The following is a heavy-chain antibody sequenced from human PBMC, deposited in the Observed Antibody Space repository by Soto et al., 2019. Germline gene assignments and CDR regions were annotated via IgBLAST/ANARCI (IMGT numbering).Heavy chain of an antibody. D-gene: IGHD5-18*01. V-gene: IGHV3-21*04. CDR1: GLTFSSYS. J-gene: IGHJ5*02. CDR3: ARGVGYSYDPSGFDP. Sequence: GGSLRLSCAASGLTFSSYSMNWVRQAPGKGLEWVSSISSSSSYIYYADSVKGRFTISRDNAKNSLYLQMNSLRAEDTAVYYCARGVGYSYDPSGFDPWGQGTLVTVSS. CDR2: ISSSSSYI.